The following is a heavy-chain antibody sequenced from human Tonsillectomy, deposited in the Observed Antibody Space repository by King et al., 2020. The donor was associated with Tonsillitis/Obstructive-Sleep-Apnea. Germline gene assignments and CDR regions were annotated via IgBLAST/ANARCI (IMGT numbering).Heavy chain of an antibody. V-gene: IGHV1-8*01. J-gene: IGHJ6*03. CDR2: MNPNSGNT. Sequence: QLVQSGAEVKKPGASVKVSCKASGYTFTSYDINWVRQATGQGLEWMGWMNPNSGNTGYAQKFQGRVTMTRNTSISTAYMELSSLRSEDTAVYYCARGKRGRGPPYYYYMDVWGKGTTVTVSS. CDR3: ARGKRGRGPPYYYYMDV. D-gene: IGHD3-10*01. CDR1: GYTFTSYD.